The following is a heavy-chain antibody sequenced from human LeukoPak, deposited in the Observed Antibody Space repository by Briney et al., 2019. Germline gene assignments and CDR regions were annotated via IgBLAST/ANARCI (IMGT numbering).Heavy chain of an antibody. CDR3: AKRGVVIRVILVGFHKEAYYFDS. D-gene: IGHD3-22*01. Sequence: GGSLRLSCAASGFDFSGYSMTWVRQGPGKGLEWVSSITSASTSMYYADSVRGRFIISRDNPKNTLYLQMNSLRAEDTAVYFCAKRGVVIRVILVGFHKEAYYFDSWGQGALVTVSS. J-gene: IGHJ4*02. V-gene: IGHV3-21*04. CDR2: ITSASTSM. CDR1: GFDFSGYS.